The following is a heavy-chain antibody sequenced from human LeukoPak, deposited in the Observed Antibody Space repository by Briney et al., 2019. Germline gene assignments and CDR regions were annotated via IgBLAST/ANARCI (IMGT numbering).Heavy chain of an antibody. J-gene: IGHJ4*02. V-gene: IGHV1-69*05. D-gene: IGHD2-15*01. CDR3: ARDKREYCSGGSCYPEYYFDY. Sequence: SVKVSCKASGGTFSSYAISWVRQAPGQGLEWMGGIIPIFGTANYAQKFQGRVTITTDESTGTAYMELSSLRSDDTAVYYCARDKREYCSGGSCYPEYYFDYWGQGTLVTVSS. CDR1: GGTFSSYA. CDR2: IIPIFGTA.